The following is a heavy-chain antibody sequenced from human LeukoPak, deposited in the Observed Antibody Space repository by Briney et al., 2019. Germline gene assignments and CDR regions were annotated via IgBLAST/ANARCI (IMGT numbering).Heavy chain of an antibody. CDR1: GFTLSSFA. V-gene: IGHV3-23*01. D-gene: IGHD6-13*01. Sequence: GVSLRLSCAASGFTLSSFAMNWVRQAPGKGLEWVSTISGNGGATYYADSVRGRFTISRDNSKNTLYLQMNSLRAEDTAVYYCAKAPGIAAAGRMDVWGQGTTVTVSS. CDR2: ISGNGGAT. CDR3: AKAPGIAAAGRMDV. J-gene: IGHJ6*02.